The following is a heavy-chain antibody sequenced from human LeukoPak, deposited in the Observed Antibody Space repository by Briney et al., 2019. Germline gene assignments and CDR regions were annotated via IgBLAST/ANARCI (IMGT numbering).Heavy chain of an antibody. J-gene: IGHJ5*02. D-gene: IGHD3-10*01. CDR2: IYYSGST. Sequence: PSETLSLTCTVSGGSVSSGSYYWSWIRQPPGKGLEWIGYIYYSGSTNYNPSLKSRVTISVDTSKNQFPLKLSSVTAADTAVYYCARDRSTMVRGVIAGNWFDPWGQGTLVTVSS. CDR1: GGSVSSGSYY. CDR3: ARDRSTMVRGVIAGNWFDP. V-gene: IGHV4-61*01.